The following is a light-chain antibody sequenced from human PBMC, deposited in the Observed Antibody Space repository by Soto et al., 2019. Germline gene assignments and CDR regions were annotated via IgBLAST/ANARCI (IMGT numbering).Light chain of an antibody. CDR2: DAS. Sequence: DIHMTQSPSTLSASVGDRVTITCRASQSIGGWLAWFQQKPGKAPQLLIYDASRLESGVPSRFGGNVSGSEFTLTISSLQPDDSATYYCQQYKTYSVTFGQGTKVEI. V-gene: IGKV1-5*01. J-gene: IGKJ1*01. CDR1: QSIGGW. CDR3: QQYKTYSVT.